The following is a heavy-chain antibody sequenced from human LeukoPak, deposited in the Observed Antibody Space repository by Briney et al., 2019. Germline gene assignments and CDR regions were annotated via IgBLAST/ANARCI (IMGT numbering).Heavy chain of an antibody. Sequence: GASVKVSCKASGGTFNSYAISWVRQAPGQGLEWMGGIIPIFGTANYAQKFQGRVTITTDESTSTVYMELRSLRSDDTAVYYCARPTMTEDAFDIWGQGTMVTVSS. J-gene: IGHJ3*02. CDR1: GGTFNSYA. V-gene: IGHV1-69*05. D-gene: IGHD3-22*01. CDR2: IIPIFGTA. CDR3: ARPTMTEDAFDI.